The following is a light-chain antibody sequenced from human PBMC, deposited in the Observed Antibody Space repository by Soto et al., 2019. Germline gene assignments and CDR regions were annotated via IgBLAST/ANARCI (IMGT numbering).Light chain of an antibody. CDR3: QQYGSSPLT. J-gene: IGKJ4*01. CDR2: GAS. CDR1: QSVSSSY. Sequence: EIVLTQSPGILSLSPRERATLSCRASQSVSSSYLAWYQQKPGQAPRLLIYGASSRATGIPARFSGSGSGTDFTLTISRLDPEDFAVYDCQQYGSSPLTFGGGTKVDIK. V-gene: IGKV3-20*01.